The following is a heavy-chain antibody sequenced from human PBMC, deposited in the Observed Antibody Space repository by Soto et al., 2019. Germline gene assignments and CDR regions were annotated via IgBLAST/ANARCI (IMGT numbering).Heavy chain of an antibody. D-gene: IGHD3-3*01. CDR2: IDNSGST. CDR1: GGSISNYF. J-gene: IGHJ4*02. Sequence: ETLSLTCTVSGGSISNYFCNWIRQPAGKGLEWIGRIDNSGSTNYNPSLKSRVTMSADTSRNQFSLKLNSVTAADTAVYYCARGGQDFWSGPFDYWGQGALVTVSS. CDR3: ARGGQDFWSGPFDY. V-gene: IGHV4-4*07.